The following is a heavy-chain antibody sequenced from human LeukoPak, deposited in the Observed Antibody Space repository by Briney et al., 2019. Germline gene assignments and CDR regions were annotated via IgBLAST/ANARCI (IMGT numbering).Heavy chain of an antibody. Sequence: GGSLRLSCAASGFTFSSYGMHWVRQAPGKGLEWVAFIRYDGSNKYYADYVKGRFTISRDNSKNTLYVQMNSLRAEDTAVYYCAKGDYVRLWGTFDIWGQGTMVTVSS. CDR2: IRYDGSNK. V-gene: IGHV3-30*02. D-gene: IGHD3-16*01. CDR3: AKGDYVRLWGTFDI. J-gene: IGHJ3*02. CDR1: GFTFSSYG.